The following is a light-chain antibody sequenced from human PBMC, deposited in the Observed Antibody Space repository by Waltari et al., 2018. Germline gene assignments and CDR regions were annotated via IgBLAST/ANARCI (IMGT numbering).Light chain of an antibody. J-gene: IGKJ3*01. CDR1: QSISSN. Sequence: DIQMTQSPSSLSASVGDTVTITCRTSQSISSNLNWFQQKPGRAPKVLIYEASNLECGVPSRFSGSGSGTEFTLTINSLQPEDFAAYYCLQHNTYPFTFGPGTKLDIK. CDR3: LQHNTYPFT. V-gene: IGKV1-17*01. CDR2: EAS.